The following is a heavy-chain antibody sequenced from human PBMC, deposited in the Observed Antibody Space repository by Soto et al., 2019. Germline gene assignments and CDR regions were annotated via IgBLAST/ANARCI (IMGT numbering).Heavy chain of an antibody. V-gene: IGHV4-31*11. CDR1: GGSITSGAYY. D-gene: IGHD3-22*01. J-gene: IGHJ5*02. Sequence: QVQLQESGPGLVKPSQTLSLTCAVSGGSITSGAYYWTWIRQHPGKGLEWIAYIHYSGRTYYNPSLKSRVTISVDTSNNHFSLKLSSVTAADTAVYYCARYYFDSSGYSNWFDPWGQGTLVTVSS. CDR2: IHYSGRT. CDR3: ARYYFDSSGYSNWFDP.